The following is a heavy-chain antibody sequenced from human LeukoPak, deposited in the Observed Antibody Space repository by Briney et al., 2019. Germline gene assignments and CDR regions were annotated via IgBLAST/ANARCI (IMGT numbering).Heavy chain of an antibody. CDR1: GGTFSSYA. D-gene: IGHD3-3*01. J-gene: IGHJ4*02. Sequence: GASVKVSCKASGGTFSSYAISWVRQAPGQGLEWMGGIIPIFGTANYAQKFQGRVTITADESTSTAYMELSSLRSEDTAVYYCASRSDYDFWSGYQNYYFDYWGQGTLVTASS. CDR2: IIPIFGTA. CDR3: ASRSDYDFWSGYQNYYFDY. V-gene: IGHV1-69*13.